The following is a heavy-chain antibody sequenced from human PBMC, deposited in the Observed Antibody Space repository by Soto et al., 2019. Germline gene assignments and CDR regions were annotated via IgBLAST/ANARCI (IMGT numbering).Heavy chain of an antibody. CDR1: GVTFNNST. V-gene: IGHV1-69*02. D-gene: IGHD2-8*02. CDR2: FTPILGVA. Sequence: QVQLVQSGAEVTQPGSSVKVSCKASGVTFNNSTVNWVRQAPGQGLEWMGRFTPILGVANNAQKFQGRLTLSVEKSTSTAYMELSSLRSEDTAVYYCARPSTTATGGVEQWGQGTLVIVSS. J-gene: IGHJ4*02. CDR3: ARPSTTATGGVEQ.